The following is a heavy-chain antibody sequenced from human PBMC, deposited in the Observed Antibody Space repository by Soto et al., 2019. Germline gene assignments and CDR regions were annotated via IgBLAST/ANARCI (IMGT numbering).Heavy chain of an antibody. D-gene: IGHD6-13*01. J-gene: IGHJ6*02. V-gene: IGHV4-31*03. CDR3: ARERIAAAAGMDV. Sequence: QVQLQESGPGLAKPSQTLSLTCTVSGGSISSGGYYWSWIRQHPGKGLEWIGYIYYSGSTYYNPSLKSRVTISVDTSKNQFSLKLSSVTAAGTAVYYCARERIAAAAGMDVWGQGTTVTVSS. CDR2: IYYSGST. CDR1: GGSISSGGYY.